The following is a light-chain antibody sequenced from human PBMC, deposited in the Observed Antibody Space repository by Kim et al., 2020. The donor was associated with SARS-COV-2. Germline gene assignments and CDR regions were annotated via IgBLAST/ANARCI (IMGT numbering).Light chain of an antibody. CDR2: DGF. V-gene: IGKV1-13*02. Sequence: ASLGDRVTLTCRASQDFNRALAWYQHKPGRAPRLLIYDGFNLEEGVPSRFSASGSGTNFSLIISSLEPGDFATYYCQQFASYPHTFGQGTKVDIK. J-gene: IGKJ2*01. CDR1: QDFNRA. CDR3: QQFASYPHT.